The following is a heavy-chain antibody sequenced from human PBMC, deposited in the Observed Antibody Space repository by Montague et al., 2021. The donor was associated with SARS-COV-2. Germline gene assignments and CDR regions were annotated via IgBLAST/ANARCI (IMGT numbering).Heavy chain of an antibody. J-gene: IGHJ4*02. CDR2: TYYRSKWYN. CDR3: ARTSASSDY. V-gene: IGHV6-1*01. D-gene: IGHD1-26*01. Sequence: CAISGDSVSMNSAAWNSIRQSPSRGLEWLGRTYYRSKWYNDYAVSVKSRITINPDTSKNQISLQLNSVTPEDTAVYYCARTSASSDYWGQGTLVTVSS. CDR1: GDSVSMNSAA.